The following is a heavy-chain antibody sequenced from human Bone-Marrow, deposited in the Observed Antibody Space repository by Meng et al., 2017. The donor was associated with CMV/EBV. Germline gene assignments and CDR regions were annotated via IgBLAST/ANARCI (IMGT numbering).Heavy chain of an antibody. CDR3: ARARRGLRYCSGGSCYPHSQDYYYYGMDV. D-gene: IGHD2-15*01. Sequence: SEPLSLTCAVYGGSFSNYYWNWIRQPPGKGLEWIGEINHSGSTKYNPSLKSRVIILVDTSRKQFSLKLSSVTAADTAVYYCARARRGLRYCSGGSCYPHSQDYYYYGMDVWGQGTTVTVSS. CDR1: GGSFSNYY. CDR2: INHSGST. V-gene: IGHV4-34*01. J-gene: IGHJ6*02.